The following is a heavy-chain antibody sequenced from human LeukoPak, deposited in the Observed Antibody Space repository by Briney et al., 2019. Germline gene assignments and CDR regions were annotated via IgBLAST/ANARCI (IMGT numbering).Heavy chain of an antibody. V-gene: IGHV4-59*01. CDR3: ARIQSSASPFDY. Sequence: SETLSLTCTVSGDSISSYYWSWIRRPPGKRLEWIGYIYYSGTTTYNPSLESRVTISVDTSKNQFSLRLSSVTAADTAVYYCARIQSSASPFDYWGQGTLVTVSS. D-gene: IGHD2-2*01. J-gene: IGHJ4*02. CDR2: IYYSGTT. CDR1: GDSISSYY.